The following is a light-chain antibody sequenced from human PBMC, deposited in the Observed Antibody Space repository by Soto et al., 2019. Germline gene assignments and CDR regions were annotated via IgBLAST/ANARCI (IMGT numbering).Light chain of an antibody. Sequence: QSALTQPASVSGSPGQSLTISCTGSSSDLGVYDYVSWFQQHPGKAPKLMIYEVNNRPSGVSNRFSGSKSGNTASLTISGLQAEDEADYYCSSFTRSSTWVFGGGTKLTVL. CDR1: SSDLGVYDY. CDR2: EVN. J-gene: IGLJ3*02. V-gene: IGLV2-14*01. CDR3: SSFTRSSTWV.